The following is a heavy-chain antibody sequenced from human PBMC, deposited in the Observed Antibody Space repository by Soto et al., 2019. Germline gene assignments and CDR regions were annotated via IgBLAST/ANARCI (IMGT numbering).Heavy chain of an antibody. CDR2: IYYSGTT. Sequence: QVQLQESGPGLVKPSETLSLTCTVSGGSTRNYFWSWIRQPPGKGLEWIGCIYYSGTTNYNSSLKSRVTISLDTSKNQFSLRLRSVTAADTAVYYCARYVNPYDTAVWFDRWGQGTLVTVSS. CDR1: GGSTRNYF. D-gene: IGHD3-9*01. J-gene: IGHJ5*02. V-gene: IGHV4-59*01. CDR3: ARYVNPYDTAVWFDR.